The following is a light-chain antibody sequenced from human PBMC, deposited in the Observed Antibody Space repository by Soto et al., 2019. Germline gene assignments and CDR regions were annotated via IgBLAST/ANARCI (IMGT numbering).Light chain of an antibody. J-gene: IGKJ1*01. V-gene: IGKV3-20*01. CDR3: QQYGSLPPWT. Sequence: EIVLTQSPGTLSLSPGERGTLSCRASQTVGSNSLAWYQQKPGQAPRLLIYGASSRAAGIPDRFSGSGSGTDFTLTIRGLEPEDFAVYYCQQYGSLPPWTFGQGTKVDIK. CDR2: GAS. CDR1: QTVGSNS.